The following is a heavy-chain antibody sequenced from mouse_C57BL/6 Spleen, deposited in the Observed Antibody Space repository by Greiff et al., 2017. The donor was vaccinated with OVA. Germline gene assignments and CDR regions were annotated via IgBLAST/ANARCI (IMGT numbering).Heavy chain of an antibody. V-gene: IGHV5-17*01. CDR1: GFTFSDYG. CDR2: ISSGSSTI. CDR3: GRTRYGSSDY. J-gene: IGHJ2*01. D-gene: IGHD1-1*01. Sequence: EVMLVESGGGLVKPGGSLKLSCAASGFTFSDYGMHWVRQTPEKGLEWVAYISSGSSTIYYADTVKGRFTISRDNAKNTLFLQMTSLRSEDTAMYYCGRTRYGSSDYWGKGTTLTVSS.